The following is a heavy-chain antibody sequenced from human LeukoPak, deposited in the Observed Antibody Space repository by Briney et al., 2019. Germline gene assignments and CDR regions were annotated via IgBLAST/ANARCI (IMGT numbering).Heavy chain of an antibody. CDR3: VRDGDDFNFDY. J-gene: IGHJ4*02. Sequence: GGSLRLSCAASGFTFRSYGMHWVRQAPGKGLEWVARVIRDGSSTNYADSVKGRFTISRDNSKNTLYLQMSSLRAEDTAVYFCVRDGDDFNFDYWGKGSLVTVSS. D-gene: IGHD5-24*01. CDR2: VIRDGSST. CDR1: GFTFRSYG. V-gene: IGHV3-74*01.